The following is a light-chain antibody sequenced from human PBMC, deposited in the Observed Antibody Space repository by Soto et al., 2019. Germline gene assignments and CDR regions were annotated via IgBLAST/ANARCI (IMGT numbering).Light chain of an antibody. CDR2: DVS. CDR1: SSDVGGYNR. CDR3: TSYATGSAYV. Sequence: QSALTQPPSVSGSPGQSVTISCTGTSSDVGGYNRVSWYQQPPGKAPKLLIYDVSNRPSGGSTRFSGSKSGNTASLTISGLQAEDEADYYCTSYATGSAYVFGPWTKLTV. J-gene: IGLJ1*01. V-gene: IGLV2-18*02.